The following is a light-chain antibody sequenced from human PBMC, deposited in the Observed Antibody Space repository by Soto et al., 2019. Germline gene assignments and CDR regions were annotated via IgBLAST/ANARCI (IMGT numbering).Light chain of an antibody. Sequence: DIQLTQSPSTLSASVGDRVTLTCRASQSINTWLAWYQQKPGNAPSLLIYDASILESGVPSRFSGRGAGTEFTLIISGLLPEDCETYYCQEYSSKLRIFGHGTKVDIK. CDR2: DAS. CDR1: QSINTW. J-gene: IGKJ1*01. V-gene: IGKV1-5*01. CDR3: QEYSSKLRI.